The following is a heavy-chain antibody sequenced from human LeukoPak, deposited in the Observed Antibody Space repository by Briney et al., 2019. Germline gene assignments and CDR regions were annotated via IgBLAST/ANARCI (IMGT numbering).Heavy chain of an antibody. Sequence: SGGSLRLLCAASTFTFSSYEMKWVRQARGEGREWISYISRRGSTIYYAASVKGRFTISRDNAKNSLYLKMNSLRAEDTAVYYCASGYDLPYWGQGTLVTVSS. V-gene: IGHV3-48*03. CDR2: ISRRGSTI. J-gene: IGHJ4*02. CDR1: TFTFSSYE. CDR3: ASGYDLPY. D-gene: IGHD5-12*01.